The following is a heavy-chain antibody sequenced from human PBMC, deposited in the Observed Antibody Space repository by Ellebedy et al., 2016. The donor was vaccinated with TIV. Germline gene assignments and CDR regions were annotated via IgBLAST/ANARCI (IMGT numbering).Heavy chain of an antibody. Sequence: GSLRLSCTVSGGSISSSGSYWVWFRQPPGKGLEWIGSINYSGRTYYNPSLKSRLTISIDTSKNQFSLKLNSVTAADTAVYYCARGGGSFSDYWGQGTLVTVSS. J-gene: IGHJ4*02. CDR1: GGSISSSGSY. D-gene: IGHD2-15*01. V-gene: IGHV4-39*07. CDR3: ARGGGSFSDY. CDR2: INYSGRT.